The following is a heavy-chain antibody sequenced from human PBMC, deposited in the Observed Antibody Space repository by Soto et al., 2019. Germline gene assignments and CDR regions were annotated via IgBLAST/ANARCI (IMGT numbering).Heavy chain of an antibody. J-gene: IGHJ4*02. V-gene: IGHV3-23*01. D-gene: IGHD2-15*01. Sequence: EVQLLESGGGLVQPGGSLRLSCAASGFTFSSYAMSWVRQAPGKGLEWVSAISGSGGSTYYADSVKGRFTISRDNSKNTLYLQMNSLRAEDTAVYYCAKQWRGYCSGGSCYTGDYWGQGTLVTVSS. CDR2: ISGSGGST. CDR1: GFTFSSYA. CDR3: AKQWRGYCSGGSCYTGDY.